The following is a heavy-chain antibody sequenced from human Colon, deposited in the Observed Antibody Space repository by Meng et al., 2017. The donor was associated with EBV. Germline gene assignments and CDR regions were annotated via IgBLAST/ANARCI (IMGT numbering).Heavy chain of an antibody. Sequence: QVQLRGPGPGLGKPSGTLSLTGAVSGNSITSSNWWSWVRQPPGKGLEWIGEIYYGGSTNYNPSLKSRVTISLDESKNQFSLRLASMTAADTAVYYCASLYGDFAFWGQGTLVTVSS. CDR3: ASLYGDFAF. CDR2: IYYGGST. J-gene: IGHJ4*02. V-gene: IGHV4-4*02. D-gene: IGHD4-17*01. CDR1: GNSITSSNW.